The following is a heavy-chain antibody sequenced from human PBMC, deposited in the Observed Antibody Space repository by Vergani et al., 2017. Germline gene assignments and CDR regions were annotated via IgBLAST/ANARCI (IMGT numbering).Heavy chain of an antibody. CDR3: AGHSTVEWLVKLGWIDP. J-gene: IGHJ5*02. CDR1: GASIRSSNYY. CDR2: IYYSGST. D-gene: IGHD6-19*01. Sequence: QLQLQESGPGLVKPSATLSLTCSVSGASIRSSNYYWGWIRQPPGKGLEWIASIYYSGSTYYNPSLKSRVTISVDTSKNHFSLKLSSVTAADTAVYFCAGHSTVEWLVKLGWIDPWGQGSLVTVSS. V-gene: IGHV4-39*01.